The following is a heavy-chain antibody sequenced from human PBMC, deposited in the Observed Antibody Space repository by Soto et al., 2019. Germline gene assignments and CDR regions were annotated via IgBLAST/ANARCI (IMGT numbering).Heavy chain of an antibody. CDR3: ARGLVRYCSSTSCSMGMDV. J-gene: IGHJ6*02. D-gene: IGHD2-2*01. V-gene: IGHV1-8*01. Sequence: ASVKVSCKASGYTFTSYDINWVRQATGQGLEWMGWMNPNSGNTGYAQKFQGRVTMTRNTSISTAYMELSSLRSEDTAVYYCARGLVRYCSSTSCSMGMDVWGQGTTVT. CDR1: GYTFTSYD. CDR2: MNPNSGNT.